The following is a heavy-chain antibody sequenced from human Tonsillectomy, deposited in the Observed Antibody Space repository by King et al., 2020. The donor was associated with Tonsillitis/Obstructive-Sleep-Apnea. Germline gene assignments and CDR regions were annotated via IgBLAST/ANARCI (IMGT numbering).Heavy chain of an antibody. V-gene: IGHV4-59*01. CDR2: IYYSGST. J-gene: IGHJ4*02. Sequence: QLQESGTGLVKPSETLSLTCTVSGGSISSYYWSWIRQPPGKGLEWIGYIYYSGSTNYNPSLKSRVTISVDTSKNQFSLKLSSVTAADTAVYYCAREYRFRGGSGSRIAPFDYWGQGTLVTVSS. CDR1: GGSISSYY. D-gene: IGHD3-10*01. CDR3: AREYRFRGGSGSRIAPFDY.